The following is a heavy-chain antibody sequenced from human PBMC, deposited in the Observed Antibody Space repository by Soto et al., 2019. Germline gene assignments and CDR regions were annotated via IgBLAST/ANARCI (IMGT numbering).Heavy chain of an antibody. Sequence: SLRLSCAASGFTFSSYAMHWVRQAPGKGLEWVAVISYDGSNKYYADSVKGRFTISRDNSKNTLYLQMNSLRAEDTAVYYCARALSSWSLYYFDYWGQGTLVTVSS. D-gene: IGHD6-13*01. J-gene: IGHJ4*02. V-gene: IGHV3-30-3*01. CDR3: ARALSSWSLYYFDY. CDR1: GFTFSSYA. CDR2: ISYDGSNK.